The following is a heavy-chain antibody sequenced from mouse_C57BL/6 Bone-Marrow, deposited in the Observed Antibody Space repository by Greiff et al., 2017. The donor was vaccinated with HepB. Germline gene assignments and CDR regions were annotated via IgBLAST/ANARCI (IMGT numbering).Heavy chain of an antibody. CDR3: ARPGPITTVGGFAY. CDR2: ISSGSSTI. D-gene: IGHD1-1*01. J-gene: IGHJ3*01. CDR1: GFTFSDYG. Sequence: EVKVVESGGGLVKPGGSLKLSCAASGFTFSDYGMHWVRQAPEKGLEWVAYISSGSSTIYYADTVKGRFTISRDNAKNTLFLQMTSLRSEDTAMYYCARPGPITTVGGFAYWGQGTLVTVSA. V-gene: IGHV5-17*01.